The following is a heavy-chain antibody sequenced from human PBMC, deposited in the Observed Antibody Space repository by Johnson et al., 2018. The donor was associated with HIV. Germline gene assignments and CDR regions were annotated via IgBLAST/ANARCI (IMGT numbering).Heavy chain of an antibody. CDR2: ISYDGSNK. J-gene: IGHJ3*02. V-gene: IGHV3-30*18. CDR3: AKGRGGGEAFDI. CDR1: GFTFSNYG. Sequence: VQLVESGGGVVQPGRSLRLSCAASGFTFSNYGMHWVRQAPGKGLEWVAVISYDGSNKYYADSVKGRFTISRDNSKNTLYLQMNSLRAEDTAVYYCAKGRGGGEAFDIWGQGTMVTVSS.